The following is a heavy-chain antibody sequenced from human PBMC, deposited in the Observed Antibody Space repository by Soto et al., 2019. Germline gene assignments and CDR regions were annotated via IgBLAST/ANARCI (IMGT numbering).Heavy chain of an antibody. CDR2: IIPIFGTA. J-gene: IGHJ5*02. V-gene: IGHV1-69*13. CDR1: GGTFSSYA. D-gene: IGHD5-12*01. Sequence: ASVKVSCKASGGTFSSYAISWVRQAPGQGLEWMGGIIPIFGTANYAQKFQGRVTITADESTSTAYMELSSLRSEDMAVYYCARVDGYNYGNWFDPWGQGTLVTVSS. CDR3: ARVDGYNYGNWFDP.